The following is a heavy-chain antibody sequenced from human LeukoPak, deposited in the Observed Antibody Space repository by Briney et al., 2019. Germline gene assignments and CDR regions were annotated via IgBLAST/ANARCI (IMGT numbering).Heavy chain of an antibody. D-gene: IGHD5-18*01. CDR3: ARHLRLWQNWFDP. CDR2: ISPDGSDS. CDR1: GYSFTNYW. V-gene: IGHV5-51*01. J-gene: IGHJ5*02. Sequence: GESLKISCKGSGYSFTNYWIGWVRQMPGKGLEWMGIISPDGSDSRYSPSFQGQVTISADKSISTAYLQWSSLKASDTAMYYCARHLRLWQNWFDPWGQGTLVTVSS.